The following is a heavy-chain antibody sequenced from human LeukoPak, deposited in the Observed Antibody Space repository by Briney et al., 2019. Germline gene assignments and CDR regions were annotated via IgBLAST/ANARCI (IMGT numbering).Heavy chain of an antibody. CDR2: INPNSGGT. D-gene: IGHD7-27*01. Sequence: ASVKVSCKASGYTFTGYYMHWVRQAPGQGLEWMGWINPNSGGTNYAQKFQGRVTMTRDTSISTAYMELSRLRSDDTAVYYCARGLPGAYYYYYYMDVWGKGTTVTVSS. CDR3: ARGLPGAYYYYYYMDV. J-gene: IGHJ6*03. V-gene: IGHV1-2*02. CDR1: GYTFTGYY.